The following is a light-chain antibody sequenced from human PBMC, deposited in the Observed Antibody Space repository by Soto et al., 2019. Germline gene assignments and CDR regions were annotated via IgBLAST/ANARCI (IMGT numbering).Light chain of an antibody. Sequence: QSVLTQPPSASGTPGQRVTISCSGSSSNIGSNYVYWYQQIPGTAPKLLTYRNNQRPSGVPDRFSGSKSGTSASLAISGLRSEDEADYYCAAWDDSLSGLVFGGGTKLTVL. J-gene: IGLJ2*01. V-gene: IGLV1-47*01. CDR2: RNN. CDR1: SSNIGSNY. CDR3: AAWDDSLSGLV.